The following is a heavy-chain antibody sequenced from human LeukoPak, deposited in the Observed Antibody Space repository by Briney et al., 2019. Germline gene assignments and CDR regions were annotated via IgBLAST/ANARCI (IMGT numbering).Heavy chain of an antibody. CDR3: AKDSGSTWSYFDH. V-gene: IGHV3-30*18. Sequence: GRSLRLSCAASGFTFSSYGMHWVRQAPGKGLEWVAVTSYDGRNNYDAESVKGRFTISRDKSKNTLYLQMNSLRTEDTAVYYCAKDSGSTWSYFDHWGQGTLVTVSS. CDR1: GFTFSSYG. CDR2: TSYDGRNN. D-gene: IGHD6-13*01. J-gene: IGHJ4*02.